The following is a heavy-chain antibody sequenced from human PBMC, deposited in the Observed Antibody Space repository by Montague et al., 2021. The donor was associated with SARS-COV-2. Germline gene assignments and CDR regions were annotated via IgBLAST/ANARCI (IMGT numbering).Heavy chain of an antibody. J-gene: IGHJ6*02. Sequence: SLRLSCAASGFTLSSYAMHWVRQAPGKGLEWVAVISYDGSNKYYADSVKGRFTISRDNSKNTLYLQMNSPRAEDTAVYYCARTLLDYYGMDVWGQGTTVTVSS. CDR1: GFTLSSYA. CDR3: ARTLLDYYGMDV. D-gene: IGHD2/OR15-2a*01. CDR2: ISYDGSNK. V-gene: IGHV3-30-3*01.